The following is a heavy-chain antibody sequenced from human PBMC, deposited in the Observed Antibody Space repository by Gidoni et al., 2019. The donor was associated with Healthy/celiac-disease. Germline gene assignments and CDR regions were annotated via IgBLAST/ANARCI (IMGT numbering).Heavy chain of an antibody. Sequence: QVLLVGSGGGVVQPGRSLGRYCAASGLPFSSYAMHWVRQAPGKGLEWVAVISYYGSNNYYADSVNGRFTISRDNSKNTLYLQMNSLRAEDTAVYYCARDMDVVVPAATDYWGQGTLVTVSS. CDR1: GLPFSSYA. V-gene: IGHV3-30-3*01. CDR2: ISYYGSNN. CDR3: ARDMDVVVPAATDY. D-gene: IGHD2-2*01. J-gene: IGHJ4*02.